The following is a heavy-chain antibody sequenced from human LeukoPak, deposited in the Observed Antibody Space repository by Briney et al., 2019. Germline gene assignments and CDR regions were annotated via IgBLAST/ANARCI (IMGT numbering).Heavy chain of an antibody. V-gene: IGHV3-23*01. J-gene: IGHJ4*02. D-gene: IGHD5-12*01. Sequence: TGGSLRLSCAASGFTFTSYTMSWVRQAPGKGLEWVTTISASGARSDYADSVKGRFTIPRDNSKNTVYVQMNNLRAEDTAVYFCTRGSGYSGPPDWGRGTLVTVSA. CDR3: TRGSGYSGPPD. CDR1: GFTFTSYT. CDR2: ISASGARS.